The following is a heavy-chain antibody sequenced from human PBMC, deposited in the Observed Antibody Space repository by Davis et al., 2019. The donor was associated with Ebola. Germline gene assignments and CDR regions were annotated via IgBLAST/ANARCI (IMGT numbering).Heavy chain of an antibody. V-gene: IGHV4-39*01. D-gene: IGHD6-6*01. J-gene: IGHJ4*02. CDR3: ARLRRGSSVDY. CDR2: VNYRGTT. Sequence: MPSETLSLTCTVSGGSISGDIYYWGWIRQPPGQGLEWIGSVNYRGTTFYSPSLKSRVTISVDTSKNQFSLKLSSVTAADTAVYYCARLRRGSSVDYWGQGTLVTVSS. CDR1: GGSISGDIYY.